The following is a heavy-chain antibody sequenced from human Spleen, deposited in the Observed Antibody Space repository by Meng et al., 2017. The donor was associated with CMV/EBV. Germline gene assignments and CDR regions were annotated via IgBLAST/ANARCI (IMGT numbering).Heavy chain of an antibody. CDR3: ARAPHQYCSSTSCYIFDY. D-gene: IGHD2-2*01. CDR1: GGSISSASYY. J-gene: IGHJ4*02. Sequence: GSLRLSCTVSGGSISSASYYWVWIRPPPGKGLEWIGSVYYSGSTYYNPSLKSRGTISKDTSKNQVYLRLSSVTAADTAIYYCARAPHQYCSSTSCYIFDYWGQGTLVTVSS. CDR2: VYYSGST. V-gene: IGHV4-39*07.